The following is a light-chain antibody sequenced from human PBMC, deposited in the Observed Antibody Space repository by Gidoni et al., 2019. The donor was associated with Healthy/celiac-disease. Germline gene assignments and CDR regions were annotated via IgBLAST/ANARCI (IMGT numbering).Light chain of an antibody. CDR3: QQYNNNSPWT. J-gene: IGKJ1*01. Sequence: DIQMTPSPSTLSASVGDRVTITCRARKSISSRLAWYQQKPGEPPKLLIYDASRLESGVPSRFSGSGSGTKYTLTISSLQPDDFATYYYQQYNNNSPWTFGQGTKVEIK. V-gene: IGKV1-5*01. CDR1: KSISSR. CDR2: DAS.